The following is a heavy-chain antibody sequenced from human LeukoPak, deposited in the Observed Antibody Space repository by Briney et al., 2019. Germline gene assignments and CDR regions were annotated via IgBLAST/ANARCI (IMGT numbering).Heavy chain of an antibody. CDR2: ISGSGGST. Sequence: PGGSLRLSCAASGFTFSSYAMSWVRQAPGKGLEWVSAISGSGGSTYYADSVKGRFTISRDNSKNTLYLQMNSLRAEDTAVYYCAREALPYYYDSRGFDPWGQGTLVTVSS. CDR1: GFTFSSYA. J-gene: IGHJ5*02. CDR3: AREALPYYYDSRGFDP. D-gene: IGHD3-22*01. V-gene: IGHV3-23*01.